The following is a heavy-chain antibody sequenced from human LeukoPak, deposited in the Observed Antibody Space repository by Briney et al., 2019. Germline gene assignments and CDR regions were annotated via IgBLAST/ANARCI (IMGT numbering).Heavy chain of an antibody. V-gene: IGHV3-23*01. D-gene: IGHD3-22*01. CDR3: AKVSSGYSAFDI. CDR2: ISGSGGST. CDR1: GFAFSSYA. J-gene: IGHJ3*02. Sequence: GGSLRLSCAASGFAFSSYAMSWVRQAPGKGLEWVSAISGSGGSTYYADSVKGRFTISRDNSKNTLYLQMNSLRAEDTAVYYCAKVSSGYSAFDIWGQGTMVTVSS.